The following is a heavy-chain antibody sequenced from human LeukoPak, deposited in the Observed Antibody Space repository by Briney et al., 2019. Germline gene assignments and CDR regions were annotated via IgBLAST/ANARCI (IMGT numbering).Heavy chain of an antibody. Sequence: SETLSLTCTVSGGSISSSSYYWGWIRQPPGKGLEWIGSIYYSGSTYYNPSLKSRVTISVDTSKNQFSLKLSSVTAADTAVYYCAKAERVYGLFDLWGQGTLVTVSS. CDR3: AKAERVYGLFDL. D-gene: IGHD4-17*01. CDR2: IYYSGST. J-gene: IGHJ5*02. CDR1: GGSISSSSYY. V-gene: IGHV4-39*01.